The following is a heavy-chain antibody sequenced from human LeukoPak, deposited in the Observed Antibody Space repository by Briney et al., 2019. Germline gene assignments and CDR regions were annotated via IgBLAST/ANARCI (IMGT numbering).Heavy chain of an antibody. D-gene: IGHD6-13*01. CDR1: GYTFTNHG. V-gene: IGHV1-18*01. J-gene: IGHJ4*02. CDR3: ARDFTSTQQMGYY. CDR2: ISANNGNT. Sequence: GASVKVSCKASGYTFTNHGISWVRQAPGQRLEWMGWISANNGNTNYAQKLQGRITMTTDTSTSTAYMELRSLTSDDTAVYYCARDFTSTQQMGYYWGQGTLVTVSS.